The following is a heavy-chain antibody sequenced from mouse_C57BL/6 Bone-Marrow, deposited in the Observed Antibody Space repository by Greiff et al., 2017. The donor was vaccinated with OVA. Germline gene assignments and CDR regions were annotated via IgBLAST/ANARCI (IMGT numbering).Heavy chain of an antibody. J-gene: IGHJ4*01. CDR3: AVLWLRQARDD. CDR2: IYPGSGST. CDR1: GYTFTSYW. V-gene: IGHV1-55*01. Sequence: QVQLQQPGAELVKPGASVKMSCKASGYTFTSYWITWVKQRPGQGLEWIGDIYPGSGSTNYNEKFKSKATLTVDTSSSTAYMQLSSRTSEDGAGYYGAVLWLRQARDDGGQGTAVTVAS. D-gene: IGHD2-2*01.